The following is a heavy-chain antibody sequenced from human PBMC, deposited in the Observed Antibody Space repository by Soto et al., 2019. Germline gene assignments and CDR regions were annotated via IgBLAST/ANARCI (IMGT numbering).Heavy chain of an antibody. CDR1: GYTFTTYG. D-gene: IGHD6-13*01. CDR2: ISAYNGNT. Sequence: SSVKVSHKASGYTFTTYGIAWVRQAPGQGLEWLGWISAYNGNTNYAQKFQGRVTMTTETSTNTAYMEVRSLRSDDTAVYYCARDKRSKAWYYFFDFWGQGTLVTVSS. CDR3: ARDKRSKAWYYFFDF. V-gene: IGHV1-18*01. J-gene: IGHJ4*02.